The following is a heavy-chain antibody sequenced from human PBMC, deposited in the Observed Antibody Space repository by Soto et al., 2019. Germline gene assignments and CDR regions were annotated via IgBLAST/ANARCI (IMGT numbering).Heavy chain of an antibody. D-gene: IGHD3-3*01. CDR3: AKVLEWFYAFDI. Sequence: EVQLLESGGGLVQPGGSLRLSCAASGFTFSSYAMSWVRQAPGKGLEWVSAISGSGGSTYYADSVKGRFTSSRDNSKNTLYLKMNSLRAEDTAVDYCAKVLEWFYAFDICGQGTMVTVSS. V-gene: IGHV3-23*01. CDR2: ISGSGGST. J-gene: IGHJ3*02. CDR1: GFTFSSYA.